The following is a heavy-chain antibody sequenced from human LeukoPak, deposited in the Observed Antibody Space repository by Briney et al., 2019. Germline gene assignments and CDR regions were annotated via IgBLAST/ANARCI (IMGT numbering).Heavy chain of an antibody. CDR1: GYTFTSYG. Sequence: ASVKVSCKTSGYTFTSYGINWVRQAPGQGLEWMGWINAYNGNTNYAQYLQGRVTMTTDTSTSTAYMELRSLRSDDTAVYYCARDLYEYYYDSTGAYWGQGTLVTVSS. CDR3: ARDLYEYYYDSTGAY. CDR2: INAYNGNT. V-gene: IGHV1-18*01. D-gene: IGHD3-22*01. J-gene: IGHJ4*02.